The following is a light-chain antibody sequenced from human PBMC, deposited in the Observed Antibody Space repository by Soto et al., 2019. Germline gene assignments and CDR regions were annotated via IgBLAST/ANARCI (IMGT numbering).Light chain of an antibody. J-gene: IGKJ4*01. CDR1: QSVSRY. V-gene: IGKV3-20*01. Sequence: EIVLTQSPATLSLSPGERATLSCRASQSVSRYLGWYQQKPGQAPRLLIYGASSRATGIPDRFSGSGSGTDFTLTISRLETEDFAVYYCQQYGTSHTFGGGTKVDIK. CDR3: QQYGTSHT. CDR2: GAS.